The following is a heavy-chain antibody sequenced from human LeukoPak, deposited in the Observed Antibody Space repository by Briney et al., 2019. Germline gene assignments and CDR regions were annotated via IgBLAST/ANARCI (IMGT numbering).Heavy chain of an antibody. CDR2: IYYSGST. Sequence: SETLSLTCTVSGGSISSYYRSWIRQPPGKGLEWIGYIYYSGSTNYNPSLKSRVTISVDTSKNQFSLKLSSVTAADTAVYYCARLGTTVTPFDYWGQGTLVTVSS. CDR1: GGSISSYY. V-gene: IGHV4-59*08. D-gene: IGHD4-17*01. CDR3: ARLGTTVTPFDY. J-gene: IGHJ4*02.